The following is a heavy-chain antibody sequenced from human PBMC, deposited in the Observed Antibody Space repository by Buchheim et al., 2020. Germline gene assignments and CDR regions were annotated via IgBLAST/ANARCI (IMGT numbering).Heavy chain of an antibody. CDR1: GFTFSSFR. V-gene: IGHV3-21*01. Sequence: EVQLVESGGGLVKPGGSLRLSCAASGFTFSSFRMNWVRQAPGKGLEWVSSISSSSSYIYYADSVTGRSIISRGNAKNSLYLQMNSLRAEDTAVYFCARGDDSFDYWGQGTL. CDR3: ARGDDSFDY. CDR2: ISSSSSYI. J-gene: IGHJ4*02.